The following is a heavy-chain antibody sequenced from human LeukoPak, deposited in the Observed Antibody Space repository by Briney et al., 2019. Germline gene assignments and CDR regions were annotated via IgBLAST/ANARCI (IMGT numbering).Heavy chain of an antibody. CDR3: TRGADHGDH. J-gene: IGHJ4*02. V-gene: IGHV3-30*09. CDR1: GFNFRDYA. D-gene: IGHD2-8*01. Sequence: PGGSLRLSCAASGFNFRDYALNWVRQAPGKGLEWVALISYDGTNTYYADSVKGRFAVSRDYSKNTVSLQMSSLRPDDTATYYCTRGADHGDHWGQGTLVIVSS. CDR2: ISYDGTNT.